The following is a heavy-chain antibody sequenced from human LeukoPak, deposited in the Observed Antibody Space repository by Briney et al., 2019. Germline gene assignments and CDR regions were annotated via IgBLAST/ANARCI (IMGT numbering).Heavy chain of an antibody. Sequence: GGSLRLSCAASGFTFSSYSMNWVRQAPGKGLEWVSSISSSSSYIYYADSVKGRFTISRENAKNSLYLQMNSLRAEDTAVYYCARQKYTYYYDSSGSYYDYWGQGTLVTVSS. CDR3: ARQKYTYYYDSSGSYYDY. CDR1: GFTFSSYS. V-gene: IGHV3-21*01. D-gene: IGHD3-22*01. CDR2: ISSSSSYI. J-gene: IGHJ4*02.